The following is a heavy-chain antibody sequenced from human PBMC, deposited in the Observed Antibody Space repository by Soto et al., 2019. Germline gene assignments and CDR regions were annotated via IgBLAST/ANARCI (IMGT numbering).Heavy chain of an antibody. CDR3: ARDGIDILTGYYPNWFDP. Sequence: SSETLSLTCAVYGGSFSGYYWSWIRQPPGKGLEWIGEINHSGSTNYNPSLKSRVTISVDTSKNQFSLKLSSVTAADTAVYYCARDGIDILTGYYPNWFDPWGQGTLVTVSS. CDR2: INHSGST. D-gene: IGHD3-9*01. V-gene: IGHV4-34*01. J-gene: IGHJ5*02. CDR1: GGSFSGYY.